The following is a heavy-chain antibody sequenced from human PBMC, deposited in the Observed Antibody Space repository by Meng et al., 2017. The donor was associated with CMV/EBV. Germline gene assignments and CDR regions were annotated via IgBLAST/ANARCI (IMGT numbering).Heavy chain of an antibody. CDR2: IDPSDSYT. J-gene: IGHJ4*02. D-gene: IGHD3-9*01. CDR1: GYSFTSYW. V-gene: IGHV5-10-1*03. CDR3: ARLSFIDQDFDY. Sequence: PLWEAGGEVKKPGGALRISCKGSGYSFTSYWISWGRQMPGKGLEWMGRIDPSDSYTNYSPSFRGPVTLSADKSISTAYLQWSSLKASDTAMYYCARLSFIDQDFDYWGQGTLVTVSS.